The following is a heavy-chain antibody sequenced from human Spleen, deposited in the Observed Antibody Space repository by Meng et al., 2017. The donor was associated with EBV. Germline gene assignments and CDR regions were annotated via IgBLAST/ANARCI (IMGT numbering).Heavy chain of an antibody. D-gene: IGHD3-10*01. CDR1: GGTFRSDA. V-gene: IGHV1-69*01. CDR2: LIPMSDAP. J-gene: IGHJ4*02. CDR3: ASESGRGFTPDY. Sequence: QVQLVQSGAEVKKPGSSAKVSCWTSGGTFRSDAVSWVRQAPGQGLEWMGGLIPMSDAPHYAQKFQGRVTITADESTSTHYMHLSGLTSDDTAVYYCASESGRGFTPDYWGQGTLVTVSS.